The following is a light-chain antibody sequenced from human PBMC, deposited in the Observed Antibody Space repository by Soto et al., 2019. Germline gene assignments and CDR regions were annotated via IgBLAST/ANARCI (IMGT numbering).Light chain of an antibody. V-gene: IGKV1-9*01. CDR3: QHYNTYQT. CDR1: QSISSY. CDR2: GAS. Sequence: DIQVTESPSSLSASVGDRLTITFWGSQSISSYLCWFQQRPGKVPKLVIFGASTLHNGVPARFSGGGFGTEFTLTITSLQPDDFATYYCQHYNTYQTFGQGTKVDIK. J-gene: IGKJ1*01.